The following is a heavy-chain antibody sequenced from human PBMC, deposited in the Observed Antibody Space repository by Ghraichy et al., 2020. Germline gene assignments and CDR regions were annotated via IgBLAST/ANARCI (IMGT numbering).Heavy chain of an antibody. CDR1: GYTFTDYY. Sequence: ASVKVSCKASGYTFTDYYIHWVRQAPGQGLEWMGWINPNSGGTQYPQNFHGRITITRDTSISTAYMELSRLKSDDTAVYFCARRAASGATDYYGMDVWGQGTTVTVSS. V-gene: IGHV1-2*02. CDR3: ARRAASGATDYYGMDV. J-gene: IGHJ6*02. D-gene: IGHD6-25*01. CDR2: INPNSGGT.